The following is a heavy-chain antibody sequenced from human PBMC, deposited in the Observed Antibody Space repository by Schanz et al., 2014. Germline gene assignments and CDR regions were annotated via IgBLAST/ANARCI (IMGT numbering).Heavy chain of an antibody. CDR1: GYTFTTYA. J-gene: IGHJ6*03. V-gene: IGHV1-18*01. CDR2: ISVYTGNT. CDR3: ARGIGGYGANNYIDD. D-gene: IGHD5-12*01. Sequence: QVQLVQSGAEVKKPGASVRVSCKASGYTFTTYAMSWVRQAPGQGLEWVGWISVYTGNTKYGQNFQGRVTITRDTSASTAYMELSSLRSEDTAVYSCARGIGGYGANNYIDDCGQGTTVTVSS.